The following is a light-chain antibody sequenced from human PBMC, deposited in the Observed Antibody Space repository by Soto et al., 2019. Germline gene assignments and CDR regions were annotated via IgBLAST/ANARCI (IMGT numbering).Light chain of an antibody. CDR3: NSYTNNRTWV. J-gene: IGLJ3*02. V-gene: IGLV2-14*01. CDR2: EVI. CDR1: SSDVGGYNF. Sequence: QSALTQPASVSGSRGQSITISCTGTSSDVGGYNFVSWYQQHPGKAPKFMIYEVINRPSGVSNRFSGSKSGNTASLTISGLQAEDEAEYYCNSYTNNRTWVFGGGTKLTVL.